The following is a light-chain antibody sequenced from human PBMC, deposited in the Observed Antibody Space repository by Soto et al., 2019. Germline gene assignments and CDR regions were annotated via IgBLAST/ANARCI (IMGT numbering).Light chain of an antibody. J-gene: IGLJ1*01. Sequence: QSALTQPPSVSGSPGQSVAMSCTGTSSDVGSFNRVSWYQQSPGTAPKLIICDVNNRPSGVPDRFSGSKSGNAASMTISGLQADDESDYYFSSFTTSDTYVFGTGTKLTVL. V-gene: IGLV2-18*02. CDR3: SSFTTSDTYV. CDR1: SSDVGSFNR. CDR2: DVN.